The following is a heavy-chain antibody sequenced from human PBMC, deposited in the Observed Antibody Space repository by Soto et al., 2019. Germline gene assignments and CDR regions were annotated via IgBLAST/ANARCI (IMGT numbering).Heavy chain of an antibody. V-gene: IGHV3-30-3*01. J-gene: IGHJ3*02. D-gene: IGHD3-10*01. CDR3: ALSINYYGSGSYPLAFDI. CDR1: GFTFSSYA. CDR2: ISYDGSNK. Sequence: GESLKISCAASGFTFSSYAMHWVRQAPGKGLEWVAVISYDGSNKYYADSVKGRFTISRDNSKNTLYLQMNSLRAEDTAVYYCALSINYYGSGSYPLAFDIWGQGTMVTVSS.